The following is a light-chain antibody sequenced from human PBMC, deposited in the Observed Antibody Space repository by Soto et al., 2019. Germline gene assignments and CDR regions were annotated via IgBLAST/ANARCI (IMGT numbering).Light chain of an antibody. Sequence: VLTLTPGTLTLSPGERATLSCRASQSVSSSYLAWYQQKPGQAPRLLIYGASKRATGTPDRFIGSGSGTDFTLTISRLEPEDVAAYYCQKYNSAPLTFGGGTKVDIK. CDR2: GAS. V-gene: IGKV3-20*01. J-gene: IGKJ4*01. CDR3: QKYNSAPLT. CDR1: QSVSSSY.